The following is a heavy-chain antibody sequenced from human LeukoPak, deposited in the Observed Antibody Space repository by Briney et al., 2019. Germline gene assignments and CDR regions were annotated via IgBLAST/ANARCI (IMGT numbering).Heavy chain of an antibody. CDR2: ITWNGGTR. D-gene: IGHD5-12*01. Sequence: RTGGSLRLSCAASGFTFDDYGMSWVRQAPGKGLEWVSGITWNGGTRGYADSVKGRFTISKDNAKNSLDLQMNSLRAEDTALYYCARGRGGSGNDLQTRFDYWGQGTLVSVSA. CDR1: GFTFDDYG. V-gene: IGHV3-20*04. J-gene: IGHJ4*02. CDR3: ARGRGGSGNDLQTRFDY.